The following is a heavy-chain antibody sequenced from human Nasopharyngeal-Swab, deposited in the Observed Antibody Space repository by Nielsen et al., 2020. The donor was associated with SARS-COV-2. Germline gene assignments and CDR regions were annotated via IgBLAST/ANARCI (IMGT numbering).Heavy chain of an antibody. D-gene: IGHD3-16*01. V-gene: IGHV1-69*06. Sequence: SVKVSCKASGGTFSSYAISWVRQAPGQGLEWMGGIIPIFGTANYAQKFQGRVTITADKSTSTAYMELRSLRSDDTAVYYCARVGKDLGPFDYWGLGTLVTVSS. CDR1: GGTFSSYA. CDR2: IIPIFGTA. J-gene: IGHJ4*02. CDR3: ARVGKDLGPFDY.